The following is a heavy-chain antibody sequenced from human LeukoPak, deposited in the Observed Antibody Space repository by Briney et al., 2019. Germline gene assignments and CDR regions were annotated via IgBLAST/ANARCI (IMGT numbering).Heavy chain of an antibody. V-gene: IGHV4-30-4*01. CDR1: GGSISSGDHY. J-gene: IGHJ4*02. Sequence: SETLSLTCTVSGGSISSGDHYWSWIRQPPGKGLEXIGYIYYSGSTSYNPSLKSRTSISVDTSKNQFSLRLRSVAAADTALYYCXXXRXXMIEDWGQGTLVTVSS. D-gene: IGHD3-22*01. CDR2: IYYSGST. CDR3: XXXRXXMIED.